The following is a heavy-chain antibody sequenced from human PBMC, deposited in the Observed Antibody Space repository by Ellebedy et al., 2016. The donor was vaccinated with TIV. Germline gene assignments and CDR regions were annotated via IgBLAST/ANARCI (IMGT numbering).Heavy chain of an antibody. J-gene: IGHJ4*02. CDR1: GYTFTGYY. Sequence: ASVKVSCXASGYTFTGYYMHWVRQAPGQGLEWMGWINPNSGGTNYAQKFQGWVTMTTDTSTSTAYMELRSLRSDDTAVYYCARDTAMDPSFVDYWGQGTLVTVSS. D-gene: IGHD5-18*01. V-gene: IGHV1-2*04. CDR3: ARDTAMDPSFVDY. CDR2: INPNSGGT.